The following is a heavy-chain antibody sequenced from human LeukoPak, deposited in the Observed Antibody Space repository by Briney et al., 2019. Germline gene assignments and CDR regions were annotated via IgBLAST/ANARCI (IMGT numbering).Heavy chain of an antibody. Sequence: SETLSLTCTVYGYSISSGYYWGWIRQPPGKGLEWIGSIYHSGSTYYNPSLKSRVTISVDTSKNQFSLKLSSVTAADTAVYYCASGNAFDIWGQGTMVTVSS. CDR2: IYHSGST. V-gene: IGHV4-38-2*02. J-gene: IGHJ3*02. CDR1: GYSISSGYY. D-gene: IGHD1-26*01. CDR3: ASGNAFDI.